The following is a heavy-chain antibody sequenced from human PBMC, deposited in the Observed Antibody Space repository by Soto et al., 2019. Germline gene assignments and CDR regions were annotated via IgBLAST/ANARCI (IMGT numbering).Heavy chain of an antibody. D-gene: IGHD4-17*01. Sequence: SFSSYPVSWRRQPPGQGLEWMGGIIPIFCTAKYAQEFQGRVTITADESPSTAYMGLSSLRSEDTAVYYCARRTTVVTKNWFDPWGQGTLVTVSS. CDR3: ARRTTVVTKNWFDP. J-gene: IGHJ5*02. CDR2: IIPIFCTA. V-gene: IGHV1-69*01. CDR1: SFSSYP.